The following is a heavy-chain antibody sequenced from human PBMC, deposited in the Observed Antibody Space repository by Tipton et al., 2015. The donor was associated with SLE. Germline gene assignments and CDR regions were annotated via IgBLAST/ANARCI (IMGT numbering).Heavy chain of an antibody. J-gene: IGHJ3*02. CDR1: GGSISSHY. CDR3: ARQVVTMVRGARGAFDI. Sequence: TLFLTCTVSGGSISSHYWSWIRQPPGKGLEWIGYIYYSGSTNYNPSLTSRVTISVDTSKNQFSLKLSSVTAADTAVYYCARQVVTMVRGARGAFDIWGQGTMVTVSS. D-gene: IGHD3-10*01. V-gene: IGHV4-59*08. CDR2: IYYSGST.